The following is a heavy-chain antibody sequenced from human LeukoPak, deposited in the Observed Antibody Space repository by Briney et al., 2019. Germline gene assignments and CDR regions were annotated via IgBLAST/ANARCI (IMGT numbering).Heavy chain of an antibody. V-gene: IGHV4-59*01. Sequence: SETLTLTCTVSGGSISRYYWSWIRHPPGKGLECIGYIYYSGSTNYNPSLRSRVTISLDTSKSQFSLKLTSVTAADTAVYYCARAPMPYDRSSTDYRFDPWGQGTLVTVAS. CDR1: GGSISRYY. CDR2: IYYSGST. CDR3: ARAPMPYDRSSTDYRFDP. D-gene: IGHD2-2*01. J-gene: IGHJ5*02.